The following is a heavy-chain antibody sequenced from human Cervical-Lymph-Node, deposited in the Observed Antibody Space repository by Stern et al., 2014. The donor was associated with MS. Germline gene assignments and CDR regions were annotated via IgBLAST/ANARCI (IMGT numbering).Heavy chain of an antibody. CDR1: GGTFSNSG. V-gene: IGHV1-69*06. J-gene: IGHJ4*02. Sequence: QLVQSGAEVRKPGSSVKVSCKASGGTFSNSGISWVRQAPGKGLEWMGGIIPLFGTTNYAQKFQGRVTITADKSTGTAFLELRSLTSDDTAVYYCARDLGVGPTAYWGQGTLVTVSS. D-gene: IGHD1-26*01. CDR3: ARDLGVGPTAY. CDR2: IIPLFGTT.